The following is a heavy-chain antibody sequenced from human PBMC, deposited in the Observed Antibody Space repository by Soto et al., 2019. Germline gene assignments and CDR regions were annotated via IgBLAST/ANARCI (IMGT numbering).Heavy chain of an antibody. CDR1: GGAVSSFA. J-gene: IGHJ4*02. V-gene: IGHV1-69*01. CDR3: ARGGYSSSWRFDY. CDR2: IVPILGTA. Sequence: QVQLVQSGAEVKKPGSSVRVSCKACGGAVSSFAISWMRQAPGQGLEWMGGIVPILGTAYYAQNFQGRVTITADESTNTAFMELTGLRSEDTAVYYCARGGYSSSWRFDYWGQGTLVTVSS. D-gene: IGHD6-13*01.